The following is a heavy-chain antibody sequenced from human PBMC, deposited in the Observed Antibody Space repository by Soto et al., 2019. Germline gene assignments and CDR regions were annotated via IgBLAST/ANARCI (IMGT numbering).Heavy chain of an antibody. D-gene: IGHD3-16*01. V-gene: IGHV4-39*01. Sequence: SETLSLTCTVSGGSIAGSTYFLVWIRQPPGKGLEWIGSLNYSGRIYYNPSLKNRVTISADMSKNQFSLKLTFVAAADTAVYYCARSYGNWFDTWGQGALVTVSS. CDR3: ARSYGNWFDT. CDR1: GGSIAGSTYF. CDR2: LNYSGRI. J-gene: IGHJ5*02.